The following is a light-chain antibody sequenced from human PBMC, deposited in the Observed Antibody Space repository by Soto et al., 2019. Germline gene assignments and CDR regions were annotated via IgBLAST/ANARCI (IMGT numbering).Light chain of an antibody. J-gene: IGLJ3*02. Sequence: QSVLTQPASVSGSPGQSITISCTGTISNDGSYNLVSWYQQHPGKAPKLIIYEVNKRPSGVSNRFSGSKSGHTASLPISGLQTEDEADYYCYSYEGGRVFGGGTKLTVL. CDR2: EVN. CDR1: ISNDGSYNL. CDR3: YSYEGGRV. V-gene: IGLV2-23*02.